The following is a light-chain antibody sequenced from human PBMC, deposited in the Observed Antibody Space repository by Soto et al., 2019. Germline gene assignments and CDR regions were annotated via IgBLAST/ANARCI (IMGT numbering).Light chain of an antibody. CDR3: QSYDSSLSSYV. CDR2: GNS. V-gene: IGLV1-40*01. Sequence: QSVLTQPPSVSGAPGQRVTISCTGSSSNIGAGYDVQWYQQLPGTAPKLLIYGNSNRPSGVPDRFSGSKSGTSASLAITGLQAEYEADYYCQSYDSSLSSYVFGTGTKVTVL. CDR1: SSNIGAGYD. J-gene: IGLJ1*01.